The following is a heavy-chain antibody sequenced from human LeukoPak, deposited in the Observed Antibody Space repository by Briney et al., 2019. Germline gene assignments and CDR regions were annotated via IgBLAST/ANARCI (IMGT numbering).Heavy chain of an antibody. D-gene: IGHD4-17*01. CDR2: IKEDGSKK. V-gene: IGHV3-7*01. J-gene: IGHJ3*02. Sequence: GGSLRLSCAASGFSFRNYWMSWVRQAPGKGLEWVANIKEDGSKKNHVDSVKGRFTISRDNSKNTLYLQMNSLRAEDTAVYYCASPPDYGESGIDAFDIWGQGTMVTVSS. CDR3: ASPPDYGESGIDAFDI. CDR1: GFSFRNYW.